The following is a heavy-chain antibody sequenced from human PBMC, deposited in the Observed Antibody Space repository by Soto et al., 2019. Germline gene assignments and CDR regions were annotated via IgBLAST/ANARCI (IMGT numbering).Heavy chain of an antibody. CDR3: AKVSRKGSAIDFDY. V-gene: IGHV1-8*01. CDR1: GYTFSNYD. D-gene: IGHD3-10*01. J-gene: IGHJ4*02. Sequence: QVQLVQSGAELKKPGASVKVSCKASGYTFSNYDMNWVRQAPGQGPEWIGWVNPNNGDTGYAQKFQGRVTLTTDISTPTAYMELTSLRSEDTAIYYCAKVSRKGSAIDFDYWGQGTLITVSS. CDR2: VNPNNGDT.